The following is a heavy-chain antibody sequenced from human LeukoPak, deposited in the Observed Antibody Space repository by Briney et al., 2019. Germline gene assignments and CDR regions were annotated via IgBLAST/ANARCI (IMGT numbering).Heavy chain of an antibody. CDR3: AVSGSYPTQTADY. Sequence: GGSLRLSCAASGFTFSSYWMSWVRQAPGKGLEWVANIKQDGSEKYYVDSVKGRFTISRDNAKNSLYLQMNSLRAEDTAVYYCAVSGSYPTQTADYWGQGTLVTVSS. V-gene: IGHV3-7*01. D-gene: IGHD1-26*01. J-gene: IGHJ4*02. CDR1: GFTFSSYW. CDR2: IKQDGSEK.